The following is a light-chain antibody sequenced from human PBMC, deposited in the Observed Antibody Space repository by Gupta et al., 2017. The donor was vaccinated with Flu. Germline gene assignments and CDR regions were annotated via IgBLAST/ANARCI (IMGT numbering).Light chain of an antibody. CDR3: GTWDSSLSAGGV. Sequence: QSVLTQPPSVSAAPGQKVTISCSGSSSNIGNNYVSWYQQFPGTASKLLIYEDNKRPSGIPDRFSGSKSGTSATLGITGLQTGDEADYYCGTWDSSLSAGGVFGGGTKLTVL. CDR1: SSNIGNNY. CDR2: EDN. J-gene: IGLJ3*02. V-gene: IGLV1-51*02.